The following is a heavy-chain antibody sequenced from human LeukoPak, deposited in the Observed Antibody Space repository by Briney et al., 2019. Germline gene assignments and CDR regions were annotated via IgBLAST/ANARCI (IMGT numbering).Heavy chain of an antibody. CDR3: ARDLVHYDSSESDAFDI. Sequence: PGGSLRLSCAASGFTFRDYTMSWIRQAPGKGLEWVSYISSSSSYTNYADSVKGRFTISRDNAKNSLYLQVNSLRAEDTAVYYCARDLVHYDSSESDAFDIWGQGTMVTVSS. V-gene: IGHV3-11*06. D-gene: IGHD3-22*01. CDR2: ISSSSSYT. J-gene: IGHJ3*02. CDR1: GFTFRDYT.